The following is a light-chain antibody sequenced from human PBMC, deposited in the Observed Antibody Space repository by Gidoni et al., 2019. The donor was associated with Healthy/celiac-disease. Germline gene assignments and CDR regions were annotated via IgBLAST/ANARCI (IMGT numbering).Light chain of an antibody. CDR2: GAS. CDR3: QQYGSSPPSG. J-gene: IGKJ5*01. V-gene: IGKV3-20*01. CDR1: QRVSSSY. Sequence: DIVLTQSPGTLSLSPGERATLSCRASQRVSSSYLAWYQQKPGQAPRLLIYGASSRATGIPDRFSGSGSGTDFTLTISRLEPEDFAVYYCQQYGSSPPSGFXXXTRLEIK.